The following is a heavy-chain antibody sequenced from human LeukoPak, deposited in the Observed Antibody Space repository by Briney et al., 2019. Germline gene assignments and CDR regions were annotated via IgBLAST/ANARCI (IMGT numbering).Heavy chain of an antibody. CDR3: ARDWDISGYDRIAFDI. J-gene: IGHJ3*02. D-gene: IGHD5-12*01. CDR1: GGSISSGGYS. V-gene: IGHV4-61*02. Sequence: SQTLSLTCAVSGGSISSGGYSWSWIRQPAGKGLEWIGRIYTSGSTNYNPSLKSRVTMSVDTSKNQFSLKLSSVTAADTAVYYCARDWDISGYDRIAFDIWGQGTMVTVSS. CDR2: IYTSGST.